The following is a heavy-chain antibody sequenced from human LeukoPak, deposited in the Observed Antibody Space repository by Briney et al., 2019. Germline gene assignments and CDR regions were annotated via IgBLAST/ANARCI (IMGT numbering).Heavy chain of an antibody. J-gene: IGHJ6*03. V-gene: IGHV3-30*04. Sequence: GGSLRLSCAASGFTFSSYAMHWVRQAPGKGLEWVAVISYDGSNKYYADSVKGRFTISRDNSKNTLYLQMNSLRAEDTAVYYCARDEGYYGSGLSILYYMDVWGKGTTVTVSS. D-gene: IGHD3-10*01. CDR3: ARDEGYYGSGLSILYYMDV. CDR1: GFTFSSYA. CDR2: ISYDGSNK.